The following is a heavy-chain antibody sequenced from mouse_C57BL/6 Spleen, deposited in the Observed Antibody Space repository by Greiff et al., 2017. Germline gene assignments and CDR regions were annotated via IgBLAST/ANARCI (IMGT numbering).Heavy chain of an antibody. Sequence: QVQLQQPGAELVKPGASVKLSCKASGYTFTSYWMHWVKQRPGQGLEWIGMIHPNSGSTNYNEKFKSKATLTVDKSSSTAYMQLSSLTSEDSAVYYCARSGAYDYDPAWFAYWGQGTLVTVSA. CDR1: GYTFTSYW. CDR2: IHPNSGST. J-gene: IGHJ3*01. D-gene: IGHD2-4*01. CDR3: ARSGAYDYDPAWFAY. V-gene: IGHV1-64*01.